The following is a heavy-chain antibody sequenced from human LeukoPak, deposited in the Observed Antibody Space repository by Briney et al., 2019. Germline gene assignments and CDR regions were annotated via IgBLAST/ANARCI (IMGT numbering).Heavy chain of an antibody. V-gene: IGHV4-39*07. CDR1: GDSISSGSYY. J-gene: IGHJ6*02. D-gene: IGHD6-13*01. CDR2: MYFSGNT. Sequence: SETLSLTCTVSGDSISSGSYYWGWIRQPPGKGLEWIGSMYFSGNTYYNPSLKSRVTISIDAYENQFSLKLNSVTAADTAVYYCARSPVAAAGTSKYYYYYGMDVWGQGTTVTVSS. CDR3: ARSPVAAAGTSKYYYYYGMDV.